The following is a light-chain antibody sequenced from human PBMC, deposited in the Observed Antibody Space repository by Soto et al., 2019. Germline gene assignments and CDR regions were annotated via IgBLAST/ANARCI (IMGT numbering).Light chain of an antibody. V-gene: IGLV2-8*01. CDR3: SSYAGSSNV. CDR2: EVN. CDR1: SXDVGGYNY. Sequence: QSVLTQPRSASGSPGQSVAISCTGTSXDVGGYNYVSWYQQHPGKAPKLMIYEVNKRPSGVPDRFSGSKSGNTASLTVSGLQAEDEADYYCSSYAGSSNVFGTGTKVTFL. J-gene: IGLJ1*01.